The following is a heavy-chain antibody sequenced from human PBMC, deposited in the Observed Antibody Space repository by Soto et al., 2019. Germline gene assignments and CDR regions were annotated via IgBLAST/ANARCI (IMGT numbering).Heavy chain of an antibody. V-gene: IGHV3-30*03. D-gene: IGHD3-3*01. CDR3: ATMERLFDY. CDR2: ISYDGSDK. Sequence: PGGSLRLSCAASGFTFSDYGMHWVRQAPGTGLEWVAVISYDGSDKYYADSVKGRFTISRDNSKNRLYLQMNSLRAEDTAVYYCATMERLFDYWGQGTLVTVS. J-gene: IGHJ4*02. CDR1: GFTFSDYG.